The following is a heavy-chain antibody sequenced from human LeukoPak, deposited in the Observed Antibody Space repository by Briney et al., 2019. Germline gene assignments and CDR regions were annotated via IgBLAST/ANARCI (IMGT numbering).Heavy chain of an antibody. V-gene: IGHV4-61*02. CDR3: ARAVDYYRVY. D-gene: IGHD3-22*01. J-gene: IGHJ4*02. Sequence: SETLSLTCTVSSGSISSGDYDWSWIRQPAGKGLEWIGRIYTSGSTNYNPSLKSRVTISVDTSKNQFSLNLSSVTAADTAVYYCARAVDYYRVYWGQRTLVTVSS. CDR1: SGSISSGDYD. CDR2: IYTSGST.